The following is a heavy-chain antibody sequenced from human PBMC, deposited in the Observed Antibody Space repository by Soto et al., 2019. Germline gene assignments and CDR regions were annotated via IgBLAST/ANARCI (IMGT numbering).Heavy chain of an antibody. CDR1: GGSITSGGYY. Sequence: PSETLSLTCTVSGGSITSGGYYWSWIRQHPGKGLEWIGYIYYSGSTYYNQSLKSQVTISEDTSKNKISLKLSSVTAADTAVYYCARSVDPWGQGTPVTVS. CDR3: ARSVDP. J-gene: IGHJ5*02. CDR2: IYYSGST. V-gene: IGHV4-31*01.